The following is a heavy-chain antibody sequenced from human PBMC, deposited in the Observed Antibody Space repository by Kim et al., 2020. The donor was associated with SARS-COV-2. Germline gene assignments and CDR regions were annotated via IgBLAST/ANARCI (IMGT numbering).Heavy chain of an antibody. V-gene: IGHV3-33*06. J-gene: IGHJ6*02. CDR3: AKVLAGYGDYYGMFV. Sequence: GGSLRLSCAASGFTFSSYAMHWVRQAPGKGLEWVAVIWYDGSNKYYADSVKGRFTISRDNSKNTLYLQMNSLRAEDTVVYYCAKVLAGYGDYYGMFVWGQGTTVTVSS. CDR1: GFTFSSYA. CDR2: IWYDGSNK. D-gene: IGHD4-17*01.